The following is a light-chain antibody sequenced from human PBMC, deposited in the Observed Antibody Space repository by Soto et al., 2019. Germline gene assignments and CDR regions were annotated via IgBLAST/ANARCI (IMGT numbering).Light chain of an antibody. Sequence: EIVLTQSPGTLSLSPGERATLSCRASQSVSSNFLAWYQHKPGQAPRLLIYGASRRATGIPDRFSGSGSATDLTRTISRLGTDELAVLYCQQYYDSLFTCGPGNKVDIK. V-gene: IGKV3-20*01. CDR1: QSVSSNF. CDR2: GAS. CDR3: QQYYDSLFT. J-gene: IGKJ3*01.